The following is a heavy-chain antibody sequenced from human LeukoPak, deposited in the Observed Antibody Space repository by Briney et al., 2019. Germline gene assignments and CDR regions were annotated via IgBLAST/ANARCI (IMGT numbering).Heavy chain of an antibody. CDR3: ASGPNGVFDY. J-gene: IGHJ4*02. V-gene: IGHV4-34*01. D-gene: IGHD2-8*01. CDR1: GGSFSGYY. CDR2: INHSGST. Sequence: SETLSLTCAVYGGSFSGYYWGWIRQPPGKGLEWIGEINHSGSTNYNPSLKSRVTISVDTSKNQFSLKLSSVTAADTAVYYCASGPNGVFDYWGQGTLVTVSS.